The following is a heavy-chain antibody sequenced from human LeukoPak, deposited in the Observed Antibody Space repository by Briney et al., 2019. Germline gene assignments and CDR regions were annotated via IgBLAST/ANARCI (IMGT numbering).Heavy chain of an antibody. J-gene: IGHJ6*02. D-gene: IGHD5-12*01. Sequence: PGGSLRLSCAASGFTFSSYGMHWVRQAPGKGLERVAVICYDGSNNYYADSVKGQFTISRDNSKNTLYLQMNSLRAEDTAVYYCARDGGRAIVATTRDGMDVWGQGTTVTVSS. CDR3: ARDGGRAIVATTRDGMDV. CDR1: GFTFSSYG. V-gene: IGHV3-33*01. CDR2: ICYDGSNN.